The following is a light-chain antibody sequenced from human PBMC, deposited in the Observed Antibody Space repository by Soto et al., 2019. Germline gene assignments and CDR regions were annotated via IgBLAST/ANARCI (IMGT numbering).Light chain of an antibody. CDR1: QSVSSTF. Sequence: EIVLTQSPGSLSLSPGERATLSCRASQSVSSTFFAWYQQRPGQAPRLLMYGASSRAPGIPERFSGSGSGTYFTLTISRLEPEDFAVYYCQQFYSSVTFGQGTKVVIK. CDR2: GAS. J-gene: IGKJ1*01. CDR3: QQFYSSVT. V-gene: IGKV3-20*01.